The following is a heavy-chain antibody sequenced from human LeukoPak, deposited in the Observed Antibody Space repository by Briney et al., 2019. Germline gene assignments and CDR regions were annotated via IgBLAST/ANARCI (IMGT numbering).Heavy chain of an antibody. J-gene: IGHJ4*02. Sequence: GGSLRLSCAASGFIFSDYNMHWVRQVPGKGLEWVSIISGDGGRTSYADSVKGRVTISRDNSKNSLYLQMNSLRTEDTAFYYCAKDVSGSIDSWGQGALVTVSS. V-gene: IGHV3-43*02. CDR2: ISGDGGRT. CDR3: AKDVSGSIDS. CDR1: GFIFSDYN. D-gene: IGHD5/OR15-5a*01.